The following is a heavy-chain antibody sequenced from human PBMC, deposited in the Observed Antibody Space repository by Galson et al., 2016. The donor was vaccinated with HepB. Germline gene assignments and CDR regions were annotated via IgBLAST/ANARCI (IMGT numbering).Heavy chain of an antibody. CDR2: IYASRIA. V-gene: IGHV4-61*02. CDR1: GGTISSYDLY. CDR3: AREFTY. J-gene: IGHJ4*02. Sequence: TLSLTCSFSGGTISSYDLYWSWIRQPAGKGLEWIGRIYASRIAHYNPSLKSRVSMSIDTSKDQVSLKLTSVTAADTAVYYCAREFTYWGQGTLVTVSS.